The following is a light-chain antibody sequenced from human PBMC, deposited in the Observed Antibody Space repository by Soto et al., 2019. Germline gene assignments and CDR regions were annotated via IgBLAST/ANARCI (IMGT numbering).Light chain of an antibody. J-gene: IGLJ1*01. CDR2: NVN. Sequence: QSVLTQPPSASGSPGQAVTISCTGTSRDIGGYDFVSWYQVRPGEAPQLIIYNVNGRPSGVPRRFSGSKSGNTASLTVSGLQAVDEADYYCISFRGTDSPYVFGTGTKVTVL. V-gene: IGLV2-8*01. CDR1: SRDIGGYDF. CDR3: ISFRGTDSPYV.